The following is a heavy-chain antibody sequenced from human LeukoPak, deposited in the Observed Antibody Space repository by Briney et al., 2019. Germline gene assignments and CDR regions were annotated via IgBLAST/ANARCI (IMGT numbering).Heavy chain of an antibody. J-gene: IGHJ4*02. CDR2: INPNSGGT. D-gene: IGHD3-16*02. CDR1: GYTFTGYY. CDR3: ARVTWGRIKIRLGELSLNY. V-gene: IGHV1-2*02. Sequence: GASVKVSCKAPGYTFTGYYMHWVRQAPGQGFEWMGWINPNSGGTNYAQRFQGRVTMTRDTSINTAYMELSRLRSDDTAVYYCARVTWGRIKIRLGELSLNYWGQGTLVTVSS.